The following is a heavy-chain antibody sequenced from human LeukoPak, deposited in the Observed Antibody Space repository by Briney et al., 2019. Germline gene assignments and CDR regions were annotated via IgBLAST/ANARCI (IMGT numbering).Heavy chain of an antibody. CDR1: GYTFTSYD. D-gene: IGHD3-22*01. V-gene: IGHV1-8*01. Sequence: ASVKVSCKASGYTFTSYDINWVRQATGQGLEWMGWMNPNSGNTGYAQKFQGRVTMTTDTSTSTAYMELRSLRSDDTAVYYCARPHYYYDSSGKGWFDPWGQGTLVTVSS. CDR3: ARPHYYYDSSGKGWFDP. J-gene: IGHJ5*02. CDR2: MNPNSGNT.